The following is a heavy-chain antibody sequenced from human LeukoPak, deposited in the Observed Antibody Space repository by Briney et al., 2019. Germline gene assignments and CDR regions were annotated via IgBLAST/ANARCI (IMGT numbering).Heavy chain of an antibody. J-gene: IGHJ4*02. CDR3: ARGGYNGYYFDY. CDR1: GGSFSGYY. D-gene: IGHD5-24*01. CDR2: INHSGST. Sequence: SETLSLTCAVYGGSFSGYYWSWIRQPPGKGLEWIGEINHSGSTNYNPSLKSRVTISVDTSKNQFSLKLSSVTAADTAVYYCARGGYNGYYFDYWGQGTLVTVSS. V-gene: IGHV4-34*09.